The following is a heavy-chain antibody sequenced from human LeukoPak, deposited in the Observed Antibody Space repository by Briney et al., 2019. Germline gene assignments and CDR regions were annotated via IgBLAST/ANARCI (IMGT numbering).Heavy chain of an antibody. D-gene: IGHD6-19*01. V-gene: IGHV1-2*02. Sequence: GASVKVSCKASGYTFTSYGISWVRQAPGQGLEWMGWINPNSGGTNYAQKFQGRVTMTRDTSISTAYMELSRLRSDDTAVYYCARDSGRAGSFDFDYWGQGTLVTVSS. CDR1: GYTFTSYG. J-gene: IGHJ4*02. CDR3: ARDSGRAGSFDFDY. CDR2: INPNSGGT.